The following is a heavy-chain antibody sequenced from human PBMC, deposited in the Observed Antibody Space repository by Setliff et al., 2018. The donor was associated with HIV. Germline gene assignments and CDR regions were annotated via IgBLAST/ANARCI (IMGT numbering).Heavy chain of an antibody. J-gene: IGHJ4*02. CDR1: GGTFSSYV. D-gene: IGHD1-1*01. Sequence: ASVKVSCKSSGGTFSSYVINWVRQAPGQGLEWMGGIIPVSDTTNYAQKFQGRVTITADASTRTAYMELSSLRSEETAVYFCASHRRVGTTVLFSYWGQGTLVTVSS. CDR3: ASHRRVGTTVLFSY. CDR2: IIPVSDTT. V-gene: IGHV1-69*13.